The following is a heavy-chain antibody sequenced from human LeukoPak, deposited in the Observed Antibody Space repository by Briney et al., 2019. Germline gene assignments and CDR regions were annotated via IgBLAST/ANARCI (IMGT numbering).Heavy chain of an antibody. D-gene: IGHD3-22*01. Sequence: ASVKVSCKASGYTFTSYGISWVRQAPGQGLEWMGRISAYNGNTNYAQKLQGRVTMTTDTSTSTAYMELRSLRSDDTAVYYCARAPVVTKTSDYWGQGTLVTVSS. CDR1: GYTFTSYG. J-gene: IGHJ4*02. CDR3: ARAPVVTKTSDY. V-gene: IGHV1-18*01. CDR2: ISAYNGNT.